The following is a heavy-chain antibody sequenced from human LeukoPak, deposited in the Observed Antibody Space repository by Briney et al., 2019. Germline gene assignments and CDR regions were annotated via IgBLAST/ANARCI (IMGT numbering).Heavy chain of an antibody. D-gene: IGHD3-16*01. J-gene: IGHJ4*02. CDR1: GGSISSYY. CDR2: IYHSGST. V-gene: IGHV4-59*12. Sequence: SETLSLTCTVSGGSISSYYWSWIRQPPVKGLEWIGYIYHSGSTYYNPSLKSRVTISVDRSKNQFSLKLSSVTAADTAVYYCASSFGEITSFWRWGQGTLVTVSS. CDR3: ASSFGEITSFWR.